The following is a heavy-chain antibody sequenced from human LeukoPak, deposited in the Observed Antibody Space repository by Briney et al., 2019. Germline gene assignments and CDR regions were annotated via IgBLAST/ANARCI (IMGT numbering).Heavy chain of an antibody. CDR1: GGSISSYY. V-gene: IGHV4-59*01. J-gene: IGHJ3*02. CDR2: IYYSGST. CDR3: ARGLLDGYTHPAAFDM. Sequence: PETLSLTCTISGGSISSYYWSWIRQPPGKGLEWIGYIYYSGSTNYNPSLKSRVTISVDTSKNQFSLKLSSVTAADTAVYYCARGLLDGYTHPAAFDMWGQGTMVTVSS. D-gene: IGHD5-24*01.